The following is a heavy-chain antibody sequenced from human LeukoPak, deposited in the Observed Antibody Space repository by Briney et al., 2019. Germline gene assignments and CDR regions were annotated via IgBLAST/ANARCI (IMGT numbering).Heavy chain of an antibody. CDR3: AKDLDIVATITGN. J-gene: IGHJ4*02. Sequence: GGSLRLSCAASGFTFSSYAMSWVRQAPGKGLEWVSGVSGSGGSTYYADSVKGRFTISRANSKNTLYLQMNSLRAEDTAVYYCAKDLDIVATITGNWGQGTLVTVSS. V-gene: IGHV3-23*01. D-gene: IGHD5-12*01. CDR2: VSGSGGST. CDR1: GFTFSSYA.